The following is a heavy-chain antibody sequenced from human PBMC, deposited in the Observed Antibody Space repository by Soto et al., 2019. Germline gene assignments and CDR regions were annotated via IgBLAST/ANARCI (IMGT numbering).Heavy chain of an antibody. CDR2: IDPSDSYT. J-gene: IGHJ5*02. Sequence: GESLKISCKGSGYSFTSYWISWVRQMPGKGLEWMGRIDPSDSYTNYSPSFQGHVTISADKSISTAYLQWSSLKASDTAMYYCARYPPDYYDSSGYPDWFDPGAREPWSPSPQ. V-gene: IGHV5-10-1*01. D-gene: IGHD3-22*01. CDR1: GYSFTSYW. CDR3: ARYPPDYYDSSGYPDWFDP.